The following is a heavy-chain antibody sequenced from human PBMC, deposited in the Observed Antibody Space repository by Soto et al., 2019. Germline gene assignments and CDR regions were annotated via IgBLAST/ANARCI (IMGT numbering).Heavy chain of an antibody. V-gene: IGHV1-8*01. D-gene: IGHD3-16*01. CDR1: GYSFTNND. CDR2: MNPGSGDT. CDR3: ARMATFGSLNWFDP. Sequence: SVKVSCKASGYSFTNNDVSWVRQATGQGLEWMGWMNPGSGDTGYAQKFQGRVTMTRDISIATAYLELSSLRSDDTAIYYCARMATFGSLNWFDPWGQGTLVTVSS. J-gene: IGHJ5*02.